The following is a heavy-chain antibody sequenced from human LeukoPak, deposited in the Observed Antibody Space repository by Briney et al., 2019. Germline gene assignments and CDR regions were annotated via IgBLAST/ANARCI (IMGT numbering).Heavy chain of an antibody. D-gene: IGHD1-26*01. V-gene: IGHV1-2*02. J-gene: IGHJ4*02. CDR2: INPNSGNT. CDR3: ASFYAPDRGIVSEYRIIVY. Sequence: GASVKVSCKASGYTFTNYYIHWVRQAPGQGLEWMGWINPNSGNTEYAQKFQGRITMTRDTSISTAYMELSRLRSDDTAVYYCASFYAPDRGIVSEYRIIVYCGEGTLVSVS. CDR1: GYTFTNYY.